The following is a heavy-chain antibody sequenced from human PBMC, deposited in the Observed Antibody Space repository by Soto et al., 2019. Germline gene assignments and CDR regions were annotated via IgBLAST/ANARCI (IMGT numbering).Heavy chain of an antibody. CDR1: GGSISSRSYW. Sequence: SETLSLTCTVSGGSISSRSYWWAWIRQPPGKGLEWIGDIFYSGSTYYNPSLKSRVAISVDTSKNQFSLKLNSVTAADTAVYYCARHPRDDYNYGGSGIFDYWGQGTLVTVSS. D-gene: IGHD4-4*01. CDR3: ARHPRDDYNYGGSGIFDY. V-gene: IGHV4-39*01. CDR2: IFYSGST. J-gene: IGHJ4*02.